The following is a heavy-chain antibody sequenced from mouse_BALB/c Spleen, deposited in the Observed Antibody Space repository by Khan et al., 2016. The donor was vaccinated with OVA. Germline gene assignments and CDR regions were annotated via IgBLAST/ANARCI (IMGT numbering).Heavy chain of an antibody. D-gene: IGHD1-1*01. V-gene: IGHV5-4*02. J-gene: IGHJ4*01. Sequence: EVELVESGGGLVKPGGSLKLSCAASGFTFSDYYMYWVRQTPEKRLEWVATISDGGSYTYYPDSVKGRFTISRDNAKNNLYLQMSSLKSEDTAMYYGARERGFIPAMDYWGQGTSVTVSS. CDR3: ARERGFIPAMDY. CDR2: ISDGGSYT. CDR1: GFTFSDYY.